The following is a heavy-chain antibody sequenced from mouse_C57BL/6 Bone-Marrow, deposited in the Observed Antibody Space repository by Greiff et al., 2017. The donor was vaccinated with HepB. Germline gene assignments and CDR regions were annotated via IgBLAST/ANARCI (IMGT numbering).Heavy chain of an antibody. Sequence: LEESGAELVRPGASVKLSCKASGYTFTDYYINWVKQRPGQGLEWIARIYPGSGNTYYNEKFKGKATLTVDKSSSTAYMELNSLTSEDSAVYYCARLWDDYWGQGTTLTVSS. CDR1: GYTFTDYY. J-gene: IGHJ2*01. V-gene: IGHV1-76*01. D-gene: IGHD4-1*01. CDR2: IYPGSGNT. CDR3: ARLWDDY.